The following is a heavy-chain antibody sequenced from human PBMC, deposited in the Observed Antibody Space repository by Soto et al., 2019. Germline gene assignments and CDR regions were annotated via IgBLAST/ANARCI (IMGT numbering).Heavy chain of an antibody. V-gene: IGHV1-69*12. D-gene: IGHD2-15*01. CDR3: ARGQPDIVVVVAATLDY. CDR2: IIPIFGTA. CDR1: GGTFSSYA. J-gene: IGHJ4*02. Sequence: QVQLVQSGAEVKKPGSSVKVSCKASGGTFSSYAISWVRQAPGQGLEWMGGIIPIFGTANYAQKFQGRVAITADESTSTAYMELSSLRSEDTAVYYCARGQPDIVVVVAATLDYWGQGTLVTVSS.